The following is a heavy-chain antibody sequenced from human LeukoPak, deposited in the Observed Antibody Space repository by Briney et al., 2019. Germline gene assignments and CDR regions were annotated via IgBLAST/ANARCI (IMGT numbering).Heavy chain of an antibody. CDR2: INSGGGTT. CDR3: AKTGYSYGYAFDI. CDR1: GFTFSIYS. V-gene: IGHV3-23*01. J-gene: IGHJ3*02. D-gene: IGHD5-18*01. Sequence: GGSLRLSCAASGFTFSIYSMNWVRQAPGKGLEWISYINSGGGTTYYADSVKGRFTISRDNSKNTLYLQMNSLRAEDTAVYYCAKTGYSYGYAFDIWGQGTMVTVSS.